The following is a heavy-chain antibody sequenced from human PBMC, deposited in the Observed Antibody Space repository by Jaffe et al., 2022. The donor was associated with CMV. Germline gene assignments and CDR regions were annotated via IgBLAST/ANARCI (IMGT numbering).Heavy chain of an antibody. CDR3: ARHSLAMEVAGTCPDY. D-gene: IGHD6-19*01. J-gene: IGHJ4*02. Sequence: DVQLVESGGGLVKPGGSLRLSCAASGFTFNTYTMNWVRQAPGKGLEWVSSINSGSLYIYYADSVKGRFTISRDNAKNSLYLQMNSLRAEDTATYYCARHSLAMEVAGTCPDYWGQGTLVTVSS. CDR2: INSGSLYI. CDR1: GFTFNTYT. V-gene: IGHV3-21*01.